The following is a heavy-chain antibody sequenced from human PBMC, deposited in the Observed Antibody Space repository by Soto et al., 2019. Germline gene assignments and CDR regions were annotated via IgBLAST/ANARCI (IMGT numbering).Heavy chain of an antibody. D-gene: IGHD2-2*01. Sequence: PSETLSLTSTVPGGSISSGSYYLAWIRQHPGKGLVGIGYTYHRGSTYYNPSLKSRVDISVDRSKNQFSLKLSSVSAADTAVYYCAREKCSTSCPMDVWGQGTTVTVSS. CDR2: TYHRGST. CDR1: GGSISSGSYY. J-gene: IGHJ6*02. V-gene: IGHV4-31*02. CDR3: AREKCSTSCPMDV.